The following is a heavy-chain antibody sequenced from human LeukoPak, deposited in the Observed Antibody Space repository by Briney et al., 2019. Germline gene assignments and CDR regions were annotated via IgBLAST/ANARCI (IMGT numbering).Heavy chain of an antibody. V-gene: IGHV3-23*01. Sequence: PGGSLRLSCAASGFTFSSYGMSWVRQAPGKGLEWVSAISGSGRSTYYADSVKGRFTISRDNSKNTLYLQMNSLRAEDTAVYYCAKTWIMRGGLDYWGQGTLVTVSS. J-gene: IGHJ4*02. D-gene: IGHD3-10*01. CDR2: ISGSGRST. CDR1: GFTFSSYG. CDR3: AKTWIMRGGLDY.